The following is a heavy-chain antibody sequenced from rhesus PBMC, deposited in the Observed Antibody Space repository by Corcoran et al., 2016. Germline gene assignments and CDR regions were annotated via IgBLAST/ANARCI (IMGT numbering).Heavy chain of an antibody. CDR1: GGSFSTYW. CDR3: ARYKGYSGYNYMY. J-gene: IGHJ4*01. V-gene: IGHV4-80*01. Sequence: QVQLQESGPGLVKPSETLSLTCAVSGGSFSTYWWTWIRQPPGSGLEWIGEINGNMGSNNYNHDLESQVTSSKEASKNQFYLKVKSVTAAETAVYYCARYKGYSGYNYMYWGQGVLVTVSS. CDR2: INGNMGSN. D-gene: IGHD5-42*01.